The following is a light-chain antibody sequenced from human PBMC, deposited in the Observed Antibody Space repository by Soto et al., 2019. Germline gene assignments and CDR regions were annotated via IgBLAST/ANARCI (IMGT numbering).Light chain of an antibody. CDR2: DTS. V-gene: IGKV3-15*01. Sequence: EIVLTQSPGTLSFSPGERATLSCRASQSVSIKLAWYQQKPGQAPRLLIYDTSTRATGIPARFSGSGSGTEFTLTISSLQSEDFAVYYCQQYNNWPPITFGQGTLPEI. J-gene: IGKJ5*01. CDR1: QSVSIK. CDR3: QQYNNWPPIT.